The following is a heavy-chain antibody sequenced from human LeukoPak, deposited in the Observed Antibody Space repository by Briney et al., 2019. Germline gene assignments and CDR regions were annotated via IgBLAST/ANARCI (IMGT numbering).Heavy chain of an antibody. V-gene: IGHV4-4*07. D-gene: IGHD2-15*01. CDR2: IYTSGTT. Sequence: SETLSLTCTVSGGSISSYYWSWIRQPAGKGLEWIGRIYTSGTTNYNPSLKSRVTVSVDTSKNQFSLKLSSVTAADTAVYYCARELLLVGLDYWGQGTLVTVSS. CDR1: GGSISSYY. J-gene: IGHJ4*02. CDR3: ARELLLVGLDY.